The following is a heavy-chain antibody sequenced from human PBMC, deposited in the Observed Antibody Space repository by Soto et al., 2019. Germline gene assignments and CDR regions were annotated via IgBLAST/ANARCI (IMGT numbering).Heavy chain of an antibody. CDR3: ARARLRAVYAFDF. V-gene: IGHV4-31*03. D-gene: IGHD4-17*01. CDR2: IYYNGNT. J-gene: IGHJ3*01. CDR1: GVSITSGAYY. Sequence: PSETLSLTCTLSGVSITSGAYYWTWFRQHPGKGLEWIGYIYYNGNTYFSPSLKSRLTISIDTSKNQFSLKLSSVTAADTAMYYCARARLRAVYAFDFWGQGTMVTVSS.